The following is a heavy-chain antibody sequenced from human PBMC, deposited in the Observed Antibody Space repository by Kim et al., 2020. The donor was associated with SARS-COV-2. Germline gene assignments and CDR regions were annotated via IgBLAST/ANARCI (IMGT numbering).Heavy chain of an antibody. J-gene: IGHJ5*02. CDR2: ISGSGGST. CDR3: AKDLYDSGRAGVFDP. Sequence: GGSLRLSCAASGFTFSSYAMSWVRQAPGKGLEWVSAISGSGGSTYYADSVKGRFTISRDNSKNTLYLQMNSLRAEDTAVYYCAKDLYDSGRAGVFDPWGQGTLVTVSS. D-gene: IGHD1-26*01. CDR1: GFTFSSYA. V-gene: IGHV3-23*01.